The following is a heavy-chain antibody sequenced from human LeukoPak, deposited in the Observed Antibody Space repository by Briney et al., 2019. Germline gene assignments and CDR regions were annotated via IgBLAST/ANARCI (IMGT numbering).Heavy chain of an antibody. CDR3: AKDLRINYDFWSGYCRFDY. CDR2: ISGSGGST. CDR1: GFTFSSYA. V-gene: IGHV3-23*01. Sequence: GGSLRLSCAASGFTFSSYAMSWVRQAPGKGLEWVSAISGSGGSTYYADSVKGRFTTSRDNSKNTLYLQMNSLRAEDTAVYYCAKDLRINYDFWSGYCRFDYWGQGTLVTVSS. D-gene: IGHD3-3*01. J-gene: IGHJ4*02.